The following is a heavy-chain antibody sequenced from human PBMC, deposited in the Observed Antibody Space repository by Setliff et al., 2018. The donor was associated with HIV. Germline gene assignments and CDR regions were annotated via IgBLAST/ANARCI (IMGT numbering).Heavy chain of an antibody. V-gene: IGHV5-51*01. D-gene: IGHD3-22*01. CDR2: IYPDDSDT. J-gene: IGHJ4*02. Sequence: GVSLKISCKGFGYSFTNYWIGWVRQMPGKGLEWMGVIYPDDSDTRYRQSFEGQVTMSADKSITTAYLQWSSLNDSDTAMYYCARRYSEDSGYGPRYFDYWGQGTLVTVSS. CDR3: ARRYSEDSGYGPRYFDY. CDR1: GYSFTNYW.